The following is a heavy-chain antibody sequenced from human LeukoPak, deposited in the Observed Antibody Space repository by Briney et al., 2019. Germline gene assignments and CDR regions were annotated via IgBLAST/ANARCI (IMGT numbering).Heavy chain of an antibody. V-gene: IGHV4-59*08. J-gene: IGHJ4*02. Sequence: SETLSLTCTVSGGSISSYYWSWIRQPPGKGLEWIGYIYYSGSTNYNPSLKSRVTISVDTSKNQFSLKLSSVTAADTAVYYCARQVYYYDSSGYIPFFDYWGQGTLVTVSS. CDR3: ARQVYYYDSSGYIPFFDY. D-gene: IGHD3-22*01. CDR2: IYYSGST. CDR1: GGSISSYY.